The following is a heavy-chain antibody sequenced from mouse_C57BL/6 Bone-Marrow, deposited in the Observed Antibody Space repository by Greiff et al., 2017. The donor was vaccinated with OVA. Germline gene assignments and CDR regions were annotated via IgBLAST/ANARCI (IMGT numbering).Heavy chain of an antibody. CDR1: GFTFSDYY. V-gene: IGHV5-16*01. D-gene: IGHD3-3*01. J-gene: IGHJ2*01. Sequence: EVQLVESEGGLVQPGSSMKLSCTASGFTFSDYYMAWVRQVPEKGLEWVANINYDGSSTYYLDSLKSRFIISRDNAKNILYLQMSSLKSEDTATYYCAREGGRVHFDYWGQGTTLTVSS. CDR3: AREGGRVHFDY. CDR2: INYDGSST.